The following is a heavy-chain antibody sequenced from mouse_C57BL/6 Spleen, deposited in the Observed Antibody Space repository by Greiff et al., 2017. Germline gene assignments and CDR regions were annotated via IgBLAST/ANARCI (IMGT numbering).Heavy chain of an antibody. V-gene: IGHV10-1*01. CDR2: IRSKSNNYAT. J-gene: IGHJ3*01. D-gene: IGHD1-3*01. CDR3: VGGDNYAWFAY. Sequence: EVKLVESGGGLVQPKGSLKLSCAASGFSFNTYAMHWVRQTPGKGLEWVARIRSKSNNYATYYADSVKDRFTISRDDSESMLYLQMNNFKTEDTAMYYCVGGDNYAWFAYWGQGTLVTVSS. CDR1: GFSFNTYA.